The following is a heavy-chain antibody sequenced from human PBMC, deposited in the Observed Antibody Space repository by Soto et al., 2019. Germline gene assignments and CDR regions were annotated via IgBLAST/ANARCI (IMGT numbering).Heavy chain of an antibody. Sequence: GGSLRLSCAASGFTFSSYAMHWVRQAPGKGLEWVAVISYDGSNKYYADSVKGRFTISRDNSKNTLYLQMNSLRAEDTAVYYCARARGLLYYYGMDVWGQGTTVTVSS. CDR2: ISYDGSNK. J-gene: IGHJ6*02. CDR3: ARARGLLYYYGMDV. CDR1: GFTFSSYA. V-gene: IGHV3-30-3*01. D-gene: IGHD3-10*01.